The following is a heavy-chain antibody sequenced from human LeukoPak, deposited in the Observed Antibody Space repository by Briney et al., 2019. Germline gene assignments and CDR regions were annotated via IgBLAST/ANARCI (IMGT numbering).Heavy chain of an antibody. J-gene: IGHJ6*03. CDR1: GYTFTGYY. CDR3: ARAITGTTYYYYYYMDV. Sequence: ASEKVSCKASGYTFTGYYMHWVRQAPGQGLEWMGRINPNSGGTNYAQKFQGRVTMTRDTSISTAYMELSRLRSDDTAVYYCARAITGTTYYYYYYMDVWGKGTTVTVSS. CDR2: INPNSGGT. V-gene: IGHV1-2*06. D-gene: IGHD1-7*01.